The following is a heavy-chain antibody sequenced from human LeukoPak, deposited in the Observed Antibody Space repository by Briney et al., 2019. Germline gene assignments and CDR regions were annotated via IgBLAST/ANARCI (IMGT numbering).Heavy chain of an antibody. V-gene: IGHV3-74*01. CDR1: GFTFSSYS. D-gene: IGHD3-9*01. CDR2: INHEGSFA. CDR3: VRDAVTGP. J-gene: IGHJ5*02. Sequence: GGSLRLSCAASGFTFSSYSMNWVRQAPGKGLEWVSRINHEGSFANYADSVKGRFIISRDNAKNTVYLQMNSLRGEDTAVYYCVRDAVTGPWGQGTLVTVSS.